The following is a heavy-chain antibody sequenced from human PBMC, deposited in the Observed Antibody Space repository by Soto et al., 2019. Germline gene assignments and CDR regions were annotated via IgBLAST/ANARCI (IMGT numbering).Heavy chain of an antibody. Sequence: GGSLRLSCAASGFTFSSYEMNWVRQAPGKGLEWVSYISSSGSTIYYADSVKGRFTISRDNAKNSLYLQMNSLRAEDTAVYYCASYSPLYDIYYWGQGTLVTVS. D-gene: IGHD3-9*01. CDR3: ASYSPLYDIYY. CDR1: GFTFSSYE. J-gene: IGHJ4*02. CDR2: ISSSGSTI. V-gene: IGHV3-48*03.